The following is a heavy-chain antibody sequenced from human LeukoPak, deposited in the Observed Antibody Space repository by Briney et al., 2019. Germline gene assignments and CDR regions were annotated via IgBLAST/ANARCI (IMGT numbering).Heavy chain of an antibody. CDR3: ARHTPATVGSYYDY. J-gene: IGHJ4*03. Sequence: SETLCLSCAVSGGSISSNTYCWGWIRQTPEKGLDWVGSVHYSGRNLSNPSLGRLATSSVDTTTHQFLLRLSSVTSADTAVYYCARHTPATVGSYYDYSGEGNPLTASS. CDR2: VHYSGRN. V-gene: IGHV4-39*01. D-gene: IGHD1-26*01. CDR1: GGSISSNTYC.